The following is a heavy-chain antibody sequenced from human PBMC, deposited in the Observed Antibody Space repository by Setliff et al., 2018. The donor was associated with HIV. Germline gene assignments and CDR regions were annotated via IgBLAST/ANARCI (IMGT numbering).Heavy chain of an antibody. Sequence: GGSLRLSCAASGFTVSSNYMGWVRQAPGMELEWVSVIYSDGRTNYADSVKGRLTLSRDNSKNTLYLQVNSLRAEDTVVCYCARDLNWDSTEAFDYWGQGTLVTVSS. CDR2: IYSDGRT. D-gene: IGHD7-27*01. CDR3: ARDLNWDSTEAFDY. CDR1: GFTVSSNY. V-gene: IGHV3-66*01. J-gene: IGHJ4*02.